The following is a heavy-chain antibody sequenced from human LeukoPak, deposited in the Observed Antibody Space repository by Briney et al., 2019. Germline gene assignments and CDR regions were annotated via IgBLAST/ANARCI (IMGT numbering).Heavy chain of an antibody. V-gene: IGHV1-24*01. CDR3: TTCLNGAGQPVAIYYYGMDV. CDR2: FDPEGGET. CDR1: GYTLTEMS. J-gene: IGHJ6*02. D-gene: IGHD2-2*01. Sequence: ASVKVSCKVSGYTLTEMSIHWVRQAPGGALEWMGGFDPEGGETVYAPKFQGRVTMTEDTSADTAYMELSSLRSEDTAVYYCTTCLNGAGQPVAIYYYGMDVWGQGTTVTVSS.